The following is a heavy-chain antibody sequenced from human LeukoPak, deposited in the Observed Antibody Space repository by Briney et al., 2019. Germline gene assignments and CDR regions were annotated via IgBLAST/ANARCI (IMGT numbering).Heavy chain of an antibody. CDR2: ISSNGGST. CDR1: GFTFSSYS. CDR3: ARVAIKGSLDP. J-gene: IGHJ5*02. V-gene: IGHV3-64*01. Sequence: GGSLRLSCAASGFTFSSYSMHWVRQAPGKGLEFVSAISSNGGSTYYANSVKGRFTISRDNSKNTLYLQMGSLRAEDMAVYYCARVAIKGSLDPWGQGTLVTVSS. D-gene: IGHD3-10*01.